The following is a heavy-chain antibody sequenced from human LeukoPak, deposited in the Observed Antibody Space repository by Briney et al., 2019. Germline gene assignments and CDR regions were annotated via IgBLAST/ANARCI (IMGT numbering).Heavy chain of an antibody. CDR2: INPNSGGT. CDR3: AVDEFDRFDY. J-gene: IGHJ4*02. V-gene: IGHV1-2*02. Sequence: GASVKVSCKASGYTFTGYYRHLVRQAPGQGLEWMGWINPNSGGTNYAQKFQGRVTMTRDTSISTAYMELSRLRSDDTAVYYCAVDEFDRFDYWGQGTLVTVSS. CDR1: GYTFTGYY. D-gene: IGHD3-10*01.